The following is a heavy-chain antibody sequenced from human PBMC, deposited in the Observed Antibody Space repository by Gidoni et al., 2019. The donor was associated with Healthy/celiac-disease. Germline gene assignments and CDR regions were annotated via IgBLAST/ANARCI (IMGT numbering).Heavy chain of an antibody. CDR2: INPNSGGT. Sequence: QVQLVQSGAEVKKPGASVKVSCKASGYTFTGYYMHWVRQAPGQGLEWMGWINPNSGGTNYAQKFQGRVTMTRDTSISTAYMELSRLRSDDTAVYYCARVRGQSLGSYDDVFDIWGQGTMVTVSS. V-gene: IGHV1-2*02. CDR1: GYTFTGYY. D-gene: IGHD1-26*01. CDR3: ARVRGQSLGSYDDVFDI. J-gene: IGHJ3*02.